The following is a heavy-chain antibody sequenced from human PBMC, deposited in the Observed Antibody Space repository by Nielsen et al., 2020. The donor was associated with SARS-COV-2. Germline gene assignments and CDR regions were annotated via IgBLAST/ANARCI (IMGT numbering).Heavy chain of an antibody. V-gene: IGHV5-51*01. CDR3: ARQFGSGSYYGRYYYGMDV. Sequence: WIRQPPGKGLEWMGIIYPGDSDTRYSPSFQGQVTISADKSISTAYLQWSSLKASDTAMYYCARQFGSGSYYGRYYYGMDVWGQGTTVTVSS. CDR2: IYPGDSDT. J-gene: IGHJ6*02. D-gene: IGHD1-26*01.